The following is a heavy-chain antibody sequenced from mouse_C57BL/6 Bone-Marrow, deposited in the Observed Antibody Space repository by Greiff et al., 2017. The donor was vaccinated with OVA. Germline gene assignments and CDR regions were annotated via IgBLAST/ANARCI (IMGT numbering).Heavy chain of an antibody. J-gene: IGHJ2*01. CDR1: GFTFSDFY. CDR3: ARDADGNLDY. Sequence: EVQVVESGGGLVQSGRSLRLSCATSGFTFSDFYMEWVRQAPGKGLEWIAASRNKANDYTTEYSASVKGRFIVSRDTSQSILYLQMNALRAEDTAIYYCARDADGNLDYWGQGTTLTVSS. D-gene: IGHD2-1*01. CDR2: SRNKANDYTT. V-gene: IGHV7-1*01.